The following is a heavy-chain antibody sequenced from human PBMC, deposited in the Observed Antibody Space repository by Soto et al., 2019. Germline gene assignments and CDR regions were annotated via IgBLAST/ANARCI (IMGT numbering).Heavy chain of an antibody. V-gene: IGHV3-30*03. CDR3: ARYSGKYHGPIDY. CDR1: GFTFSHYG. CDR2: ISYDGSNK. D-gene: IGHD1-26*01. Sequence: QVQLVESGGGVVQPGRSLRLSCAASGFTFSHYGIHWVRQAPGKGLEWLAVISYDGSNKHYADSVKVRFTVSRDNSKNTLYLQMNSLRAEDTAVYFCARYSGKYHGPIDYLGQGTLVTVSS. J-gene: IGHJ4*02.